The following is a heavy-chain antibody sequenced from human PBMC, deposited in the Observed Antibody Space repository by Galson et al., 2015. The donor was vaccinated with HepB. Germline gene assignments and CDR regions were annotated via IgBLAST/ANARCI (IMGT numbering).Heavy chain of an antibody. Sequence: SVKVSCKASGYTFTSYALNWVRQAPGQGLEWMGWINTNTGNPTYAQGFTGRFVFFLDTSVSTAYLQISSLKAEDTAVYYCARGGRLRYFDWLPPGGGWGQGTLVTVSS. CDR1: GYTFTSYA. V-gene: IGHV7-4-1*02. D-gene: IGHD3-9*01. CDR3: ARGGRLRYFDWLPPGGG. J-gene: IGHJ4*02. CDR2: INTNTGNP.